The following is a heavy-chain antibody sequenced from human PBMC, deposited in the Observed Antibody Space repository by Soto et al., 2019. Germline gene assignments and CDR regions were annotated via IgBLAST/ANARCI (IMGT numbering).Heavy chain of an antibody. CDR3: ARDEYIVVVTASYGMDV. CDR2: IWYDGSNK. J-gene: IGHJ6*02. V-gene: IGHV3-33*01. CDR1: GFTFSSYG. D-gene: IGHD2-21*02. Sequence: QVQLVESGGGVVQPGRSLRLSCAASGFTFSSYGMHWVRQAPGKGLEWVAVIWYDGSNKYYADSVKGRFTISRDNSKNTLYLQMNSLRAEDTAVYYCARDEYIVVVTASYGMDVWRQGITATVSS.